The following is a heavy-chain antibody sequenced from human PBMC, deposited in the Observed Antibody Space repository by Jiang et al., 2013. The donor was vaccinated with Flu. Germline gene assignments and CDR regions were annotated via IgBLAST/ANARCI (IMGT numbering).Heavy chain of an antibody. D-gene: IGHD3-22*01. J-gene: IGHJ5*02. CDR3: AREVLGRNRPYYDSLTFDP. V-gene: IGHV4-34*01. Sequence: KPSETLSLTCAVYGGSFSGYYWSWIRQPPGKGLEWIGEINHSGSTNYNPSLKSRVTISVDTSKNQFSLKLSSVTAADTAVYYCAREVLGRNRPYYDSLTFDPWGQGTLVTVSS. CDR2: INHSGST. CDR1: GGSFSGYY.